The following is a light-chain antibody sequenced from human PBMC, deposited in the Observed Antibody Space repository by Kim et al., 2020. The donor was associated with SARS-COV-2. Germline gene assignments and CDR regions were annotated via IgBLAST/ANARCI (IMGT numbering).Light chain of an antibody. Sequence: QSITLSCTGTSSDVVGYNCVSWYQQHPGQAPKLMIYDVSNRPSGVSNRFSGSKSGNTASLTISGLQAEDEADYYCSSYTSSSTLGVFGTGTKVTVL. CDR3: SSYTSSSTLGV. CDR1: SSDVVGYNC. V-gene: IGLV2-14*03. J-gene: IGLJ1*01. CDR2: DVS.